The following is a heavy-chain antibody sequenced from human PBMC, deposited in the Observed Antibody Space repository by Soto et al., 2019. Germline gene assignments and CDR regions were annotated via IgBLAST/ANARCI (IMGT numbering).Heavy chain of an antibody. Sequence: QVQLVASGGGVVQPGRSLRLSCAAFAFTFSNYGMHWVRQAPGKGLEWVAVIWDDGTNKYYADSVKGRFTISRDNSKNNLYLQMNSLRAEDTAVYYCAREDRTYASTVDYWGQGTLVTVSS. D-gene: IGHD2-2*01. V-gene: IGHV3-33*01. CDR3: AREDRTYASTVDY. CDR1: AFTFSNYG. J-gene: IGHJ4*02. CDR2: IWDDGTNK.